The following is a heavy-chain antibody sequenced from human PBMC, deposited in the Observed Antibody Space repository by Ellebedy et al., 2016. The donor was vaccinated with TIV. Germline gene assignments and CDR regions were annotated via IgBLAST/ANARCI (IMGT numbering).Heavy chain of an antibody. V-gene: IGHV1-2*02. CDR2: IIPNSGGT. Sequence: AASVKVSCKASGYTFNDYFMHWVRQAPGQGLEWMGWIIPNSGGTNYAQKFQGRVTMTRDTSINTAYMELSSLRSDDTAVYYCARGGGPGTYYSFDHWGQGALVTVSS. D-gene: IGHD3-10*01. CDR3: ARGGGPGTYYSFDH. J-gene: IGHJ4*02. CDR1: GYTFNDYF.